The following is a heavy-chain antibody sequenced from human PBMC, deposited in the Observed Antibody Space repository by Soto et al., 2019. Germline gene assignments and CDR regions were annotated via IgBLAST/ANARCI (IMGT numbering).Heavy chain of an antibody. J-gene: IGHJ4*02. V-gene: IGHV3-23*01. D-gene: IGHD3-16*01. CDR3: AKAYFVWSSEQPYYFDY. Sequence: EVQLLDSGGGLVQRGGSLRLSCAASGFTFSNYAMTWVCQGPGKGLEWVSGISGRGGRSYYADSVKGWFTISRDNSKSTLYLQMSSLRAEDTAVYYCAKAYFVWSSEQPYYFDYWCQGTLVTVSS. CDR2: ISGRGGRS. CDR1: GFTFSNYA.